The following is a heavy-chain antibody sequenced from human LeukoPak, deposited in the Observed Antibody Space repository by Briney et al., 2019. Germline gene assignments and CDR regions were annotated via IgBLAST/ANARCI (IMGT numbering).Heavy chain of an antibody. V-gene: IGHV3-33*01. CDR2: IWFDVSNK. J-gene: IGHJ4*02. D-gene: IGHD4/OR15-4a*01. Sequence: GGSLRLSCAASGFTFSSYGMHWVRQAPGKGLEWVAIIWFDVSNKYYADSVKGRFTISRDDSKNTLYLQMNSLRAEDTAVYYCARNGGNYILDYWGQGTLVTVSS. CDR3: ARNGGNYILDY. CDR1: GFTFSSYG.